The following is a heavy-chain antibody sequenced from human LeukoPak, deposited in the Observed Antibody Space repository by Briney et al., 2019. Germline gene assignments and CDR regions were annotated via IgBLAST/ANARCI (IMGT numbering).Heavy chain of an antibody. D-gene: IGHD3-10*01. CDR3: AKVDGSGPYYYYGMDV. J-gene: IGHJ6*02. CDR1: GLTFSSYA. CDR2: ISGSGGST. Sequence: PGGSLRLSCAASGLTFSSYAMSWVRQAPGKGLEWVSAISGSGGSTYYADSVKGRFTISRDNSKNTLYLQMNSLRAEDTAVYYCAKVDGSGPYYYYGMDVWGQGTTVTVSS. V-gene: IGHV3-23*01.